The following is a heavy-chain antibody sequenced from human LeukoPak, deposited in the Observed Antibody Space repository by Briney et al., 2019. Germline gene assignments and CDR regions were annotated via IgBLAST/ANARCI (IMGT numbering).Heavy chain of an antibody. CDR1: GGSISSGGYY. V-gene: IGHV4-31*03. Sequence: SETLSLTCTVSGGSISSGGYYWSWIRQHPGKGLEWIGYIYYSGSTYYNPSLKSRATISVDTSKNQFSLKLSSVTAADTAVYYCARDIPRDGYNIGDAFDIWGQGTMVTVSS. D-gene: IGHD5-24*01. CDR3: ARDIPRDGYNIGDAFDI. CDR2: IYYSGST. J-gene: IGHJ3*02.